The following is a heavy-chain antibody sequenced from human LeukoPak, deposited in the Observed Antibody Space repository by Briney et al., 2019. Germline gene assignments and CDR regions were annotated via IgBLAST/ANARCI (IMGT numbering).Heavy chain of an antibody. CDR3: ARGCSSTSCYTAGEHFDY. Sequence: ASVKVSCKASGYTFTGYYMHWVRQAPGQGLEWMGWISAYNGNTNYARKLQGRVTMTTDTSTSTAYMELRSLRSDDTAVYYCARGCSSTSCYTAGEHFDYWGQGTLVTVSS. CDR1: GYTFTGYY. J-gene: IGHJ4*02. CDR2: ISAYNGNT. D-gene: IGHD2-2*02. V-gene: IGHV1-18*04.